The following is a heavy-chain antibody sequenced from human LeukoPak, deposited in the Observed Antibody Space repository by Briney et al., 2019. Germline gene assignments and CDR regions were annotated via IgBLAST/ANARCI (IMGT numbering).Heavy chain of an antibody. CDR1: GFTFRTNH. Sequence: GGSLRLSCVASGFTFRTNHMTWVRQAPGKGPEWVSVIYSDGNTYYADSVKCRITISRDNSKNTLDLEMNSLRAEDTAVYYCVRDLTWGQGTLVTVSS. V-gene: IGHV3-53*01. CDR2: IYSDGNT. J-gene: IGHJ5*02. CDR3: VRDLT.